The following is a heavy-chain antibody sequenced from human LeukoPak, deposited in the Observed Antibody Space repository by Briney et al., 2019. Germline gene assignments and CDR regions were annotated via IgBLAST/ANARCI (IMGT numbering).Heavy chain of an antibody. Sequence: SGGSLRLSCAASGFTFSSYEMNWVPQAPGKGLEWVSHISGSGSTIFYADSVKGRFTISRDNAKNFLYLQMNSLRAEDTAVYYCARSLRSSSGDYWGQGTLVTVSS. CDR3: ARSLRSSSGDY. D-gene: IGHD6-13*01. J-gene: IGHJ4*02. CDR1: GFTFSSYE. CDR2: ISGSGSTI. V-gene: IGHV3-48*03.